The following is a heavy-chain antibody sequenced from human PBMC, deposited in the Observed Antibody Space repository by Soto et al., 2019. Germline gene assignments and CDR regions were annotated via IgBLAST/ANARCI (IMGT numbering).Heavy chain of an antibody. CDR3: ASDGVGATVFFGYFDY. Sequence: QAPLLESGGGVVQPGRSLRLSCAASGSIFGGYGMHWVRQAPGKGLEWVAGIRFDGSNENYADSAQGRFTISRDNSKNILYLQMNSLSVEDTAVYYCASDGVGATVFFGYFDYWGQGALVPVSS. J-gene: IGHJ4*02. CDR1: GSIFGGYG. D-gene: IGHD1-26*01. V-gene: IGHV3-33*01. CDR2: IRFDGSNE.